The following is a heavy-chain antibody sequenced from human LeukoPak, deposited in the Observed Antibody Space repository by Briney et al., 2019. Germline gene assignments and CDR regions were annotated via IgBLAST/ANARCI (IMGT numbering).Heavy chain of an antibody. J-gene: IGHJ4*02. V-gene: IGHV3-7*01. CDR3: ARGTTDLDY. Sequence: GGSLRLSCAASGFTFSSYWMSWVRQAPGKGLEGVANINQDGSEKYYVDSVKGRFTISRDSAKNSLYLQMNSLRAEDTAVYFCARGTTDLDYWGQGTLVTVSS. CDR2: INQDGSEK. CDR1: GFTFSSYW. D-gene: IGHD1-1*01.